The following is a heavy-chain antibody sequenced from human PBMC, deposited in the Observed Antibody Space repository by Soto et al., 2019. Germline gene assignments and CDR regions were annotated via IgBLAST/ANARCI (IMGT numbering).Heavy chain of an antibody. J-gene: IGHJ6*02. D-gene: IGHD6-19*01. CDR3: AKDREGQWLVRYMDV. CDR2: FSGSGGST. V-gene: IGHV3-23*01. CDR1: GFTFSSYA. Sequence: EVQLLESGGGLVQPGGSLRLSCAASGFTFSSYAMSWVRQAPGKGLEWVSAFSGSGGSTYYADSVKGRFTISRDNSKNRMYLQRNSLRAEDTAVYYCAKDREGQWLVRYMDVWGQGTTVTVSS.